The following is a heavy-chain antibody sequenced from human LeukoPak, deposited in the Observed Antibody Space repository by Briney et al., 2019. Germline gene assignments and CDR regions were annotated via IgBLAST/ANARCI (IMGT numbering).Heavy chain of an antibody. Sequence: GGSLRLSCAASGFTFSSYWMSWVRQAPGKGLEWVANIKQDGSEKYYVDSVKGRFTISRDNAKNSLYLQMNSLRAEDTAVYYCARDLIQDGDYFDYWGQGTLVTVSS. V-gene: IGHV3-7*01. CDR3: ARDLIQDGDYFDY. CDR1: GFTFSSYW. D-gene: IGHD3-10*01. J-gene: IGHJ4*02. CDR2: IKQDGSEK.